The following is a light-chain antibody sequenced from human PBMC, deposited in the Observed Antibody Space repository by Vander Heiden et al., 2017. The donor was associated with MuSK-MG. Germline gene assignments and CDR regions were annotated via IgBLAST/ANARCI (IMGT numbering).Light chain of an antibody. CDR3: EQHNEWRFT. V-gene: IGKV3-15*01. Sequence: EIVMTQSPATLSVSPGGRATLSCRASQSVGSNLAWYQQKPGQAPRLLIYGASTRATGIPARFSGSGSGTELTLTISSLQSEDFAVYYCEQHNEWRFTFGHGTKVDIK. CDR1: QSVGSN. CDR2: GAS. J-gene: IGKJ3*01.